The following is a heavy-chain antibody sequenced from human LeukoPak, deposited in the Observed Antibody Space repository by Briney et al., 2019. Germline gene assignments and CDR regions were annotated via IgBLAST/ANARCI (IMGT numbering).Heavy chain of an antibody. CDR1: GGSISSGGYY. J-gene: IGHJ4*02. CDR2: IYYSGST. CDR3: ARADSSGWYFTY. D-gene: IGHD6-19*01. V-gene: IGHV4-31*03. Sequence: SETLSLTCTVSGGSISSGGYYWSWIRQHPGKGLEWIGYIYYSGSTYYNPSLKSRVTRSVDTSKNQFSLKLSSVTAADTAVYYCARADSSGWYFTYWGQGTLVNVSS.